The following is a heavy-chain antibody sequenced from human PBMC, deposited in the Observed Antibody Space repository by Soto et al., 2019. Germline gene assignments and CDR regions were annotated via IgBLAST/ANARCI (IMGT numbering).Heavy chain of an antibody. CDR3: ARDQGADYGDYVREQEVCFDY. CDR1: GFTFSSYG. V-gene: IGHV3-33*01. D-gene: IGHD4-17*01. Sequence: QVQLVESGGGVVQPGRSLRLSCAASGFTFSSYGMHWVRQAPGKGLEWVAVIWYDGSNKYYADSVKGRFTISRDNSKNTLYLQMNSLRAEDTAVYYCARDQGADYGDYVREQEVCFDYWGQGTLVTVSS. J-gene: IGHJ4*02. CDR2: IWYDGSNK.